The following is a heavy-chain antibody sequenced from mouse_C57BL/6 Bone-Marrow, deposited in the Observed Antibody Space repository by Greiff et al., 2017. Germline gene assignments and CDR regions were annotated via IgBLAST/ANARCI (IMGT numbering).Heavy chain of an antibody. CDR2: IDPENGDT. CDR3: TAGLLAY. D-gene: IGHD3-1*01. Sequence: VQLKESGAELVRPGASVKLSCTASGFNIKDDYMHWVKQRPEQGLEWIGWIDPENGDTEYASKFQGKATITADTSSNTAYQQLSSQTAEDAAVYYCTAGLLAYWGQGTLVTVSA. V-gene: IGHV14-4*01. J-gene: IGHJ3*01. CDR1: GFNIKDDY.